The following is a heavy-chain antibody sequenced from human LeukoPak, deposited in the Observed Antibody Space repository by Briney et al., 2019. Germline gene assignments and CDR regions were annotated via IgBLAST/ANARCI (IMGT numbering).Heavy chain of an antibody. CDR1: GGSISSYH. Sequence: PSETLSLTCTVSGGSISSYHWSWIRQPPGKGLEWIGYIYYSGSTNYNPSLKSRVTISVDTSKNQFSLKLSSVTAADTAVYYCARHNTVRGGRWFDPWGQGTLVTVSS. CDR3: ARHNTVRGGRWFDP. D-gene: IGHD3-10*01. J-gene: IGHJ5*02. V-gene: IGHV4-59*08. CDR2: IYYSGST.